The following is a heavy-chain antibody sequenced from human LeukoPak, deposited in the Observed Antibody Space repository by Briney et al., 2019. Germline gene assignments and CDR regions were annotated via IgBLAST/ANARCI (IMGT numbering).Heavy chain of an antibody. CDR3: ARGRAVVTAKLFFDY. Sequence: PSETLSLTCTVSGGSISSYYWSWIRQPPGKGLEWIGYIYYSGSTNYNPSLKSRVTISVDTSKNQFSLKLSSVTAADTAVYYCARGRAVVTAKLFFDYWGQGTLVTVSS. D-gene: IGHD2-21*02. CDR1: GGSISSYY. V-gene: IGHV4-59*12. J-gene: IGHJ4*02. CDR2: IYYSGST.